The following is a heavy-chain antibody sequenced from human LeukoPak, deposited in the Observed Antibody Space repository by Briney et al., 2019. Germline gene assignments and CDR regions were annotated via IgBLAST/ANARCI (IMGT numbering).Heavy chain of an antibody. CDR1: GFTFTTYW. CDR2: ISYDGSNK. V-gene: IGHV3-30*03. D-gene: IGHD5-18*01. J-gene: IGHJ4*02. CDR3: ARVRGYSYGYTDY. Sequence: GGSLRLSCAASGFTFTTYWMSWIRQAPGKGLEWVAVISYDGSNKYYADSVKGRFTISRDNSKNTLYLQMNSLRAEDTAVYYCARVRGYSYGYTDYWGQGTLVTVSS.